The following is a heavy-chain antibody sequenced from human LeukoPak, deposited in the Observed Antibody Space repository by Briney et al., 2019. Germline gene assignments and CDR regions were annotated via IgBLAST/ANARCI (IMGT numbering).Heavy chain of an antibody. V-gene: IGHV4-61*02. J-gene: IGHJ4*02. CDR3: ARQSGYSYYYFDY. D-gene: IGHD5-18*01. CDR1: GGSISSGSYY. Sequence: SETLSLTCTVSGGSISSGSYYWSWIRQPAGKGLEWIGRIYTSGSTNYNPSLKSRVTISVGTSKNLFSLKLSSVTAADTAVYYCARQSGYSYYYFDYWGQGTLVTVSS. CDR2: IYTSGST.